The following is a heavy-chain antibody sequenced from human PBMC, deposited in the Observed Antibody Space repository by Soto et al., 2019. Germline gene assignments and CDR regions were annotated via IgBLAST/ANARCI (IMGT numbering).Heavy chain of an antibody. V-gene: IGHV1-69*01. CDR1: GGTFSRHT. D-gene: IGHD3-22*01. CDR3: ARGWGYESSDYYYAY. Sequence: QVQLVQSGAEVRKPGSSVKVSCKASGGTFSRHTISWVRQAPGQGLEWMGGIIPMFGTANYAQKFQGRVTITADESTSTAYIELSCLRSEDTAIYYCARGWGYESSDYYYAYWGQGTLVIVSS. CDR2: IIPMFGTA. J-gene: IGHJ4*02.